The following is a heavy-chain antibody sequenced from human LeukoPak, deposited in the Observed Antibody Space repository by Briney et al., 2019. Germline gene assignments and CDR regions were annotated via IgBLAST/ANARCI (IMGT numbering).Heavy chain of an antibody. Sequence: ASVKVSCXASGYTFTTYGISWVRQAPGQGLEWMGWISAYNGNTNYAQKLQGRVTMTTDTSTSTAYMELRSLRSDDTAVYYCARDSAAGTIDYWGQGTLVTVSS. J-gene: IGHJ4*02. V-gene: IGHV1-18*01. CDR1: GYTFTTYG. D-gene: IGHD6-13*01. CDR2: ISAYNGNT. CDR3: ARDSAAGTIDY.